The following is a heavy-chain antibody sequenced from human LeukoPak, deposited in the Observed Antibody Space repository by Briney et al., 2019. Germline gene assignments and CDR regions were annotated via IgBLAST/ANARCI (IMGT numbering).Heavy chain of an antibody. Sequence: SETLSLTCTVSGGSISSYYWSWIRQPPGKGLEWIGYNYYSGSTNYNPSLKSRVTISVDTSKNQFSLKLSSVTAADTAEYYCARSPDSYYDILTGYHQLDYWGQGTLVTVSS. CDR1: GGSISSYY. D-gene: IGHD3-9*01. CDR2: NYYSGST. CDR3: ARSPDSYYDILTGYHQLDY. J-gene: IGHJ4*02. V-gene: IGHV4-59*01.